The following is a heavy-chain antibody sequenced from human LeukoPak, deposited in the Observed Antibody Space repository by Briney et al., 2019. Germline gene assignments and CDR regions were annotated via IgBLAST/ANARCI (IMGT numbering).Heavy chain of an antibody. Sequence: GASVKVSCKASGYTFTSYYMHWVRQATGQGLEWMGIINPSGGSTSYAQKFQGRVTMTRDTSTSTVYMELSSLRSEDTAVYYCAREGYSGYGPHYWGQGTLVTVSS. J-gene: IGHJ4*02. CDR3: AREGYSGYGPHY. CDR2: INPSGGST. D-gene: IGHD5-12*01. V-gene: IGHV1-46*01. CDR1: GYTFTSYY.